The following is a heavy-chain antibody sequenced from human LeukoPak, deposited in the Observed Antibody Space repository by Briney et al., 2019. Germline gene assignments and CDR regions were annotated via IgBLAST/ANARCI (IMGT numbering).Heavy chain of an antibody. CDR3: ARGEPWFDP. CDR1: GYSISSGYY. D-gene: IGHD1-14*01. J-gene: IGHJ5*02. CDR2: IYHSGST. V-gene: IGHV4-38-2*02. Sequence: SETLSLTCTVSGYSISSGYYWGWIRQPPGKGLEWIGSIYHSGSTYYNPSLKSRVTISVDTSKNQFSLKLSSVTAADTAVYYCARGEPWFDPWGQGTLVTVSS.